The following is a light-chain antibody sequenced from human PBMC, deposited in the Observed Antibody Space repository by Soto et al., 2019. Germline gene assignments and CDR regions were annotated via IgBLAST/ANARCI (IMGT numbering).Light chain of an antibody. CDR2: GAS. CDR1: QSVSSSY. J-gene: IGKJ1*01. V-gene: IGKV3-15*01. CDR3: QQYNIWPQT. Sequence: EIVLTQSPGTVSLSPGERATLSCRASQSVSSSYLAWYQQKPGQAPRLLIYGASTRATGIPARFSGSGSGTEFTLTISSLQSEDFAVYFCQQYNIWPQTFGQGTKVDIK.